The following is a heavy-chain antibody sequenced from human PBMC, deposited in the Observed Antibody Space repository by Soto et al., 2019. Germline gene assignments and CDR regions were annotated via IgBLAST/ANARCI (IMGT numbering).Heavy chain of an antibody. CDR2: IYYSGST. CDR3: ARDQELLGAFDI. CDR1: GGSISSGDYY. J-gene: IGHJ3*02. Sequence: ASETLSLTCTVSGGSISSGDYYWSWIRQPPGKGLEWIGYIYYSGSTYYNPSFKSRVTISVDTSKNQFSLKLSSVTAADTAVYYCARDQELLGAFDIWGQGTMVTVSS. V-gene: IGHV4-30-4*01. D-gene: IGHD1-26*01.